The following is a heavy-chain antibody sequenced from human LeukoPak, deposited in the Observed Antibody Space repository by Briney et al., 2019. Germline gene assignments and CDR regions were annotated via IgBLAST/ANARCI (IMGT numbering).Heavy chain of an antibody. Sequence: GASVKVSCKASGYTFTGYYMHWVRQAPGQGLEWMGWINPNSGGTNYAQKFQGRVTMTRDTSISTAYMELSRLRSDDTAVYYCARVLQVAQYYYYYGMDVWGQGTTVTVSS. CDR3: ARVLQVAQYYYYYGMDV. J-gene: IGHJ6*02. CDR2: INPNSGGT. D-gene: IGHD5-12*01. V-gene: IGHV1-2*02. CDR1: GYTFTGYY.